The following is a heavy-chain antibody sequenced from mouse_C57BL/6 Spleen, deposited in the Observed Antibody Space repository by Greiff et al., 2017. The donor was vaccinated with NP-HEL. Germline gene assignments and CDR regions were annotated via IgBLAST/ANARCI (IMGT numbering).Heavy chain of an antibody. CDR1: GFTFSDYY. CDR3: ARDGGLRRGYAMDY. Sequence: EVMLVESEGGLVQPGSSMKLSCTASGFTFSDYYMAWVRQVPEKGLEWVANINYDGSSTYYLDSLKGRVIISRDNAKNIVYLQMSSLKSEDTATYYCARDGGLRRGYAMDYWGQGTSVTVSS. D-gene: IGHD2-4*01. J-gene: IGHJ4*01. CDR2: INYDGSST. V-gene: IGHV5-16*01.